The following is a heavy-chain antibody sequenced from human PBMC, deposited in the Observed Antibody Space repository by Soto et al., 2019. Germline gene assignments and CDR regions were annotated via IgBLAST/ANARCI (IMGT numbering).Heavy chain of an antibody. D-gene: IGHD3-10*01. Sequence: QVQLVQSGAEVKKPGASVEVSCKASGYTFTTYGISWVRQAPGQGLEWMGWISAYNGNTNYAQNLQGRVTMTTDTSTSPAYRELRSLRSDDTAVYYCARFYASESYPYDYWGQGTLVTVSS. V-gene: IGHV1-18*01. J-gene: IGHJ4*02. CDR3: ARFYASESYPYDY. CDR1: GYTFTTYG. CDR2: ISAYNGNT.